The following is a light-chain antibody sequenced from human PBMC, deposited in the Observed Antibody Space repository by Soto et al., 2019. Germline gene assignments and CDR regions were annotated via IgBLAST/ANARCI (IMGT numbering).Light chain of an antibody. Sequence: EIVLTQSPATLSVSPGERVTLSCRASQSVSNNYLAWYQQKPGQAPRLLIYGASSRATGIPARFSGSGSGIEFTLTISSLQSEDFAVYYCQQYNNWPPLTFGGGTKVDI. V-gene: IGKV3D-15*01. CDR3: QQYNNWPPLT. J-gene: IGKJ4*01. CDR1: QSVSNN. CDR2: GAS.